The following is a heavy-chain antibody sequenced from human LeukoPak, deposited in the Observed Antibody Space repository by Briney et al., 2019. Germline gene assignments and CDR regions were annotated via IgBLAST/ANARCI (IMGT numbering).Heavy chain of an antibody. CDR1: GFTFSSYA. Sequence: GGSLRLSCAASGFTFSSYAMSWVRQAPGKGLEWVSGISGSGGSTYYADSVKGRFTIPRDSSKNTLYLQMNSLRPEDTAVYYCAKDGSMTIFGVVTTSSGMDVWGQGTTVTVSS. V-gene: IGHV3-23*01. D-gene: IGHD3-3*01. CDR2: ISGSGGST. CDR3: AKDGSMTIFGVVTTSSGMDV. J-gene: IGHJ6*02.